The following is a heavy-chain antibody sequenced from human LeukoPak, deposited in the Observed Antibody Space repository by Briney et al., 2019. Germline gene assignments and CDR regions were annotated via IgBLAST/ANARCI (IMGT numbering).Heavy chain of an antibody. V-gene: IGHV3-11*01. Sequence: PGGSLRLSCAASGFTFSDYYMRWIRQAPGKGLEWVSYISSSGSTIYYADSVKGRFTISRDNAKNSLYLQMNSLRAEDTAVYYCARGEYYDILTGYLTDSGAFDAFDIWGQGTMVTVSS. J-gene: IGHJ3*02. CDR3: ARGEYYDILTGYLTDSGAFDAFDI. CDR2: ISSSGSTI. D-gene: IGHD3-9*01. CDR1: GFTFSDYY.